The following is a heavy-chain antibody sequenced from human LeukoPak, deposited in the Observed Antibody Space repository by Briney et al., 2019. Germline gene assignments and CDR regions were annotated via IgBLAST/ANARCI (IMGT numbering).Heavy chain of an antibody. CDR2: IRSKANSYAT. CDR3: ARAGATKGLLNY. V-gene: IGHV3-73*01. Sequence: GGSLRLSCAASGFTFSGSAMHWVRQASGKGLEWVGRIRSKANSYATAYAASVKGRFTISRDDSKNTAYLQMNSLRAEDTAVYYCARAGATKGLLNYWGQGTLVTVSS. D-gene: IGHD1-26*01. J-gene: IGHJ4*02. CDR1: GFTFSGSA.